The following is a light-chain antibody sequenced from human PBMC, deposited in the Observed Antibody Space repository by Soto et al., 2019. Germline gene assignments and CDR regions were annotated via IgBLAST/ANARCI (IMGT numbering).Light chain of an antibody. CDR3: SSYSSSSTV. Sequence: QSVLTQPASVSGSPGQSITISCTGTSSDVGSYNYVSWYQQYPGKVPKLMIYEVSTRPSGVSSRFSGSKSGNTASLTISGLQAEDEADYYCSSYSSSSTVFGTGTKLPVL. J-gene: IGLJ1*01. CDR1: SSDVGSYNY. CDR2: EVS. V-gene: IGLV2-14*01.